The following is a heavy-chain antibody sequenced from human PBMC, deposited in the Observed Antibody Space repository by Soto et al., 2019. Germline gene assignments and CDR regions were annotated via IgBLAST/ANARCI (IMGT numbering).Heavy chain of an antibody. CDR2: IYYSGST. V-gene: IGHV4-30-4*01. CDR3: ARDRADGYCSSTSCYKGGFDP. Sequence: SETLSLTCTVSGGSISSGDYYWSWIRQPPGKGLKWIGYIYYSGSTYYNPSLKSRVTISVDTSKNQFSLKLSSVTAADTAVYYCARDRADGYCSSTSCYKGGFDPWGQGTLVTVSS. D-gene: IGHD2-2*02. CDR1: GGSISSGDYY. J-gene: IGHJ5*02.